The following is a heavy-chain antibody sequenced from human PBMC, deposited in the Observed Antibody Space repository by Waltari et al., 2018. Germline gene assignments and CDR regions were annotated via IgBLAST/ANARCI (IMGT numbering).Heavy chain of an antibody. CDR3: ARGPGTVTTYWYFDL. CDR1: GYSISSGYY. CDR2: IYHSGST. J-gene: IGHJ2*01. V-gene: IGHV4-38-2*01. D-gene: IGHD4-17*01. Sequence: QVQLQESGPGLVKPSETLSLTCAVSGYSISSGYYWGWIRQPPGKGLEWIGSIYHSGSTYYNPSLKSRVTISVDTPKNQFSLKLSSVTAADTAVYYCARGPGTVTTYWYFDLWGRGTLVTVSS.